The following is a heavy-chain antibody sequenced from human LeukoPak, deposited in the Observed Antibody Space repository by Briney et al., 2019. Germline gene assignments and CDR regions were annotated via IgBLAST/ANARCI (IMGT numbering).Heavy chain of an antibody. D-gene: IGHD3-22*01. J-gene: IGHJ3*02. CDR2: ISVDGSHT. CDR1: GSTFSSYA. Sequence: GGSLRLSCAASGSTFSSYAMNWVRQAPGKGLEWVSAISVDGSHTYYADSLKGRFTISRDNSKNTLSLQMNSLRVEDTAVYYCAKCYDTSGRRASDIWGQGTMVTVSS. V-gene: IGHV3-23*01. CDR3: AKCYDTSGRRASDI.